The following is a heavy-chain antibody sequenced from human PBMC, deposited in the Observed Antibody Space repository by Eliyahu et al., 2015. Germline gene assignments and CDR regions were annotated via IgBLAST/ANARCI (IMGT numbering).Heavy chain of an antibody. D-gene: IGHD4-17*01. CDR1: GGSIISSSYY. J-gene: IGHJ5*02. CDR2: IYYSGST. CDR3: VREGETAVTTYWFDP. Sequence: QLQLQESGPGLVKPSETLSLTCTVSGGSIISSSYYWGWTRQPPGKGLEWIGSIYYSGSTYYNPSLKSRVTISLDTSKNQFSLKLSSVTAADTAVYYCVREGETAVTTYWFDPWGQGTLVTVSS. V-gene: IGHV4-39*07.